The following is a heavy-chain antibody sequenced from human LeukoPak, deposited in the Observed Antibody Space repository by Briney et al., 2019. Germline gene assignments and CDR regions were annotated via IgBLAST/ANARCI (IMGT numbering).Heavy chain of an antibody. J-gene: IGHJ4*02. Sequence: ASVKVSCKASGFTFTSSAMQWVRQARGQRLEWIGWIVVGSGNTNYAQKFQERVTITRDVSTSTAYMELSSLRSEDTAVYYCAADHRYGDSSGYYSYWGQGTLVTVSS. V-gene: IGHV1-58*02. D-gene: IGHD3-22*01. CDR1: GFTFTSSA. CDR2: IVVGSGNT. CDR3: AADHRYGDSSGYYSY.